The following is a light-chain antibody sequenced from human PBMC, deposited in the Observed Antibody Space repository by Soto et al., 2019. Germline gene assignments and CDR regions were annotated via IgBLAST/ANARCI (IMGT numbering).Light chain of an antibody. V-gene: IGKV3-15*01. J-gene: IGKJ1*01. CDR3: QQYYTTPWT. CDR1: QSVRSN. Sequence: EVVMTQSPATLSVSPGERVTLSCRASQSVRSNLAWYQQKPGQSPRLLIYGASTRATGIPARFSGSGSGTEFTLTISSLQSEDFAVDYCQQYYTTPWTFGHGTKVDIK. CDR2: GAS.